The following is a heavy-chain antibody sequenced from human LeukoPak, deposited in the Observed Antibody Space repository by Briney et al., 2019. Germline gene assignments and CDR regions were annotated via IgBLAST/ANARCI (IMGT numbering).Heavy chain of an antibody. D-gene: IGHD3-22*01. CDR1: GFIVGSNT. CDR3: ARGGSYFDISGYYFY. Sequence: GRSLRLSCAASGFIVGSNTMSWVRQAPGKGLEWDSIIYSGGSTSYADSVKGRFTISRDNSKNTLYLQMNSLRTEDTAVYYCARGGSYFDISGYYFYWGQGTLVTVSS. V-gene: IGHV3-66*01. CDR2: IYSGGST. J-gene: IGHJ4*02.